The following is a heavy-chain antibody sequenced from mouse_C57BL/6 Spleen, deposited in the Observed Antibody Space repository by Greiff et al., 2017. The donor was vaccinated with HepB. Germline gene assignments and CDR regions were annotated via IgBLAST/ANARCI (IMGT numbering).Heavy chain of an antibody. CDR1: GYSFTSYY. Sequence: VQLQQPGAELVMPGASVKLSCKASGYSFTSYYIHWVKQRPGQGLEWIGWIYPGSGNTKYNEKFKGEATLTADTSSSTAYMQLSSLTSEDSAVYYCAKAAQGFAYWGQGTLVTVSA. V-gene: IGHV1-66*01. J-gene: IGHJ3*01. CDR2: IYPGSGNT. D-gene: IGHD3-2*02. CDR3: AKAAQGFAY.